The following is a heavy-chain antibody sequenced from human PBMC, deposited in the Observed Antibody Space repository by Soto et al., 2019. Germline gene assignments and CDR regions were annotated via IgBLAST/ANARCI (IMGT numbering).Heavy chain of an antibody. Sequence: QVQLVQSGAEVKKPGSPVRVSCTASGDTFNFYTISWVRQVPGQGPEWMGRIIPMLGMSNYAQKFQGRVTNMADKSTSTVYMNLSGLTSEDTAVYYCATNYGSGSTHFDYWGQGTLVTVS. CDR2: IIPMLGMS. D-gene: IGHD3-10*01. CDR1: GDTFNFYT. J-gene: IGHJ4*02. V-gene: IGHV1-69*02. CDR3: ATNYGSGSTHFDY.